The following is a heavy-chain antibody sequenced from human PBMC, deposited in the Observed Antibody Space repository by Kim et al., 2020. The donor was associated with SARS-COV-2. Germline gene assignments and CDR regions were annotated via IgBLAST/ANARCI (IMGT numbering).Heavy chain of an antibody. V-gene: IGHV3-30*04. J-gene: IGHJ3*02. CDR3: ARGKYGGYFDAFDI. Sequence: GGSLRLSCAASGFTFSSYAMHWVRQAPGKGLEWVAVISYDGSNKYYADSVKGRFTISRDNSKNTLYLQMNSLRAEDTAVYYCARGKYGGYFDAFDIWGQGTMVTVSS. D-gene: IGHD5-12*01. CDR2: ISYDGSNK. CDR1: GFTFSSYA.